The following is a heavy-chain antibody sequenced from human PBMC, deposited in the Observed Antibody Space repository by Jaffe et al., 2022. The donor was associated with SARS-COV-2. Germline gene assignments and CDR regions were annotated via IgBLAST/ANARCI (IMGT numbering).Heavy chain of an antibody. CDR1: GGSIGRYY. CDR2: IYYSGST. Sequence: QVQLQESGPGLVKPSETLSLTCSVSGGSIGRYYWSWIRQPPGKGLEWIGYIYYSGSTSYNPSLKSRVTTSVATSKNQFSLRLTSVTAADTAVYYCARGQWLEIDAFDIWGQGTMVIVSS. D-gene: IGHD6-19*01. J-gene: IGHJ3*02. V-gene: IGHV4-59*01. CDR3: ARGQWLEIDAFDI.